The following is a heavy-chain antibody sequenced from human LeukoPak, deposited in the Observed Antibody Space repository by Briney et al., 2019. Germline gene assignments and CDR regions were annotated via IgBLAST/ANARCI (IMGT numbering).Heavy chain of an antibody. J-gene: IGHJ6*02. CDR3: ARSLGYSSGWFYYGMDV. Sequence: ASVKVSCKASGYTFTGYYMHWVRQAPGQGLEWMGWISAYNGNTNYAQKLQGRVTMTTDTSTSTAYMELRSLRSDDTAVYYCARSLGYSSGWFYYGMDVWGQGTTVTVSS. CDR2: ISAYNGNT. CDR1: GYTFTGYY. D-gene: IGHD6-19*01. V-gene: IGHV1-18*04.